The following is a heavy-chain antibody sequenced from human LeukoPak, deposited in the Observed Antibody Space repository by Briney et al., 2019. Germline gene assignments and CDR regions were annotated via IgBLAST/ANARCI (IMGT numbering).Heavy chain of an antibody. J-gene: IGHJ4*02. CDR2: ISYDGSNK. D-gene: IGHD5-12*01. CDR3: AKAEWGDSGYDFPEW. Sequence: GGPLRLSCAASGFTFSSYGMHWVRQAPGKGLEGVAGISYDGSNKYYADSVKGRFTISRDNSKNTLYLQVNSLRAEDTAVYYCAKAEWGDSGYDFPEWWGQGTLVTVSS. CDR1: GFTFSSYG. V-gene: IGHV3-30*18.